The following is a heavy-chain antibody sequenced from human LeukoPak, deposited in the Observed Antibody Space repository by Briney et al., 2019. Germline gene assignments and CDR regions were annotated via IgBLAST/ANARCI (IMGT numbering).Heavy chain of an antibody. CDR3: ARDNSGYDTGGYNWFDP. J-gene: IGHJ5*02. V-gene: IGHV4-39*07. Sequence: NSSETLSLTCTVSGGSISSSSYYWGWIRQPPGKGLEWIGNIYFRGNTYYNPSLESRVTISIDTSKNQFSLKLSSVTAADTAVYYCARDNSGYDTGGYNWFDPWGQGTLVTVSS. CDR1: GGSISSSSYY. CDR2: IYFRGNT. D-gene: IGHD5-12*01.